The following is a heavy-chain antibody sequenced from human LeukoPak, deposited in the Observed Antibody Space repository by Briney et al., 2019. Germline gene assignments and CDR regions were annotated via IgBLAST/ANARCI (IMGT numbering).Heavy chain of an antibody. CDR2: ISSSGSTI. Sequence: GGSLRLSCAVSGFNLSNFWMTWVRQAPGKGLEWVSYISSSGSTIYYADSVKGRFTISRDNAKNSLYLQMNSLRAEDTAVYYCARSQTWTPPFDYWGQGTLVTVSS. J-gene: IGHJ4*02. D-gene: IGHD3/OR15-3a*01. CDR3: ARSQTWTPPFDY. V-gene: IGHV3-48*04. CDR1: GFNLSNFW.